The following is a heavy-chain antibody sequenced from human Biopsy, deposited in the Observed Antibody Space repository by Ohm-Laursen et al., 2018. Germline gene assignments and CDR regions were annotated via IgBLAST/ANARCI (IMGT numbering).Heavy chain of an antibody. V-gene: IGHV3-48*04. CDR1: VFTFSGYS. J-gene: IGHJ6*02. D-gene: IGHD1-14*01. CDR2: INVYSNKK. Sequence: GSLRLSCTASVFTFSGYSMNWVRQAPGRGLVWVSYINVYSNKKYYADSVKGRFIVSRDNDKNSLYLQMNSLRAEDTAVYHCARSPGRDRMDVWGQGTTVNVSS. CDR3: ARSPGRDRMDV.